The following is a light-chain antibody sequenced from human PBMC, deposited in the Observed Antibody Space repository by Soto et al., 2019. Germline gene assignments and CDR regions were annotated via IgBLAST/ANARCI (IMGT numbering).Light chain of an antibody. Sequence: EIVMTQSPASLSLSPGERATLSCRASQSLSSTYLSWYQQKPGQPPRLIIYAASTRATGIPARFSGDGSGTDFTLTISSLQPEDFAVYYWQQDSNLPLTFGGGTKVEIK. J-gene: IGKJ4*01. CDR3: QQDSNLPLT. CDR2: AAS. CDR1: QSLSSTY. V-gene: IGKV3D-7*01.